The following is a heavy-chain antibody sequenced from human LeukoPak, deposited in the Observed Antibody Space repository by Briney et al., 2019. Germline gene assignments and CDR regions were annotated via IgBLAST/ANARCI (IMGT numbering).Heavy chain of an antibody. CDR1: GYILTELY. V-gene: IGHV1-24*01. CDR3: VTLGWFGEAYGMDV. D-gene: IGHD3-10*01. CDR2: FDPEDGET. J-gene: IGHJ6*02. Sequence: ASVKVSCKVSGYILTELYIHWVRQAPGKGLEWMGGFDPEDGETIYAQKFQGRVTMTEDTSTDTAYMELSSLRSEDTAVYYCVTLGWFGEAYGMDVWGQGTTVTVSS.